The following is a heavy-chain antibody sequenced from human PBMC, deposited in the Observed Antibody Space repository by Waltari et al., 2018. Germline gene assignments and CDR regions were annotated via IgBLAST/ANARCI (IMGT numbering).Heavy chain of an antibody. CDR1: GFTFSSYS. Sequence: EVQLVESGGGLVQPGGSLRLSCAASGFTFSSYSMNWVRQAPGKGLEWVSYISSSSSTIYYADSVKGRFTISRDNAKNSLYLQMNSLRAEDTAVYYCARVPVTFTTNNYFDYWGQGTLVTVSS. V-gene: IGHV3-48*01. D-gene: IGHD3-22*01. J-gene: IGHJ4*02. CDR2: ISSSSSTI. CDR3: ARVPVTFTTNNYFDY.